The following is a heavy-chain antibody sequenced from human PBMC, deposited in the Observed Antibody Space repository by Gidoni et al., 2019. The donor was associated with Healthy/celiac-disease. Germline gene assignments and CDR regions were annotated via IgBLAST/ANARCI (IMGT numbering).Heavy chain of an antibody. CDR1: GGPISRSSYY. Sequence: QLQLQQSLPGLLKSSLSLSLTCTVSGGPISRSSYYWGCIRQPPGKGLEWIGSFYYSGSTYYNPSLKSRVTISVDTSKNQFSLKLSSVTAADTAVYYCARHGSLVTIFGVDYWGQGTLVTVSS. J-gene: IGHJ4*02. CDR2: FYYSGST. D-gene: IGHD3-3*01. CDR3: ARHGSLVTIFGVDY. V-gene: IGHV4-39*01.